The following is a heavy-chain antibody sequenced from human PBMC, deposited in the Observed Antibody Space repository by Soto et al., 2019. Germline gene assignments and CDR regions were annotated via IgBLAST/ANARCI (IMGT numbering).Heavy chain of an antibody. D-gene: IGHD1-26*01. Sequence: PSETLSLTCSVSGDSITSGGYFWSWIRQHPGEGLEWIGYIYYSGTTYYNPSLKSRVTISVDTSKNQFSLKLSSMTAADTAVYFCARGTVGRGYFDYWGQGTLVTVSS. CDR3: ARGTVGRGYFDY. V-gene: IGHV4-31*03. CDR2: IYYSGTT. J-gene: IGHJ4*02. CDR1: GDSITSGGYF.